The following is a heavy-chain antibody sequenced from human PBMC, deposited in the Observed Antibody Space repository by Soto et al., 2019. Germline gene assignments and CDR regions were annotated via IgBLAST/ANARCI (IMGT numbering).Heavy chain of an antibody. CDR1: GYTFTGNY. CDR3: VREGVGPTYGWFDP. CDR2: IDPHSGAT. J-gene: IGHJ5*02. D-gene: IGHD2-8*01. Sequence: QVQLVQSGAEVKKPGASVKVSCEATGYTFTGNYLHWVRQAPGQGLEWMGWIDPHSGATKYAQKFQWWVTMTRDTSISTAYLDLSSLKSNDTAVYYCVREGVGPTYGWFDPWGQGTLVTVSS. V-gene: IGHV1-2*04.